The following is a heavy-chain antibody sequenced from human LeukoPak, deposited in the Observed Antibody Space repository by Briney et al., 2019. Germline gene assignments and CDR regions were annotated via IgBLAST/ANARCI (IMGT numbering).Heavy chain of an antibody. CDR2: IYTSGST. J-gene: IGHJ4*02. V-gene: IGHV4-4*07. CDR3: ARDRCSSTSCRSRDY. Sequence: PSETLSLTCTVSGGSISSYYWSWIRQPAGKGLEWIGRIYTSGSTNYNPSLKSRVTMSVDTSKNQFSLKLCSVTAADTAVYYCARDRCSSTSCRSRDYWGQGTLVTVSS. D-gene: IGHD2-2*01. CDR1: GGSISSYY.